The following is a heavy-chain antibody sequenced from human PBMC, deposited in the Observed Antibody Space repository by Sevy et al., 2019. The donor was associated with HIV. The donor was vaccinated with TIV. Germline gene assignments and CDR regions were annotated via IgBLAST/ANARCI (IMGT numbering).Heavy chain of an antibody. CDR3: ARGGPNQQQLDYFDS. D-gene: IGHD6-13*01. Sequence: SETLSLTCTVSGISISNYYWTWIRQPPGKGLEWIGYIYYTGSSDSNPSLKSRVTTSVDTSKNQFSLKLSSVTAAYTAIYYCARGGPNQQQLDYFDSWGQGILVTVSS. V-gene: IGHV4-59*01. J-gene: IGHJ4*02. CDR2: IYYTGSS. CDR1: GISISNYY.